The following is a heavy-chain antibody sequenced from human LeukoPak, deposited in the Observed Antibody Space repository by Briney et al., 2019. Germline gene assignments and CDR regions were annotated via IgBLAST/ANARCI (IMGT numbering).Heavy chain of an antibody. CDR3: AKALYGGHDY. D-gene: IGHD4-23*01. CDR1: GYTFTSYY. CDR2: INPSSGKI. V-gene: IGHV1-46*01. Sequence: ASVKVSCKASGYTFTSYYMHWVRQAPGQGLEWMGIINPSSGKINYAQKFQGRVTKTRDTSTSTVYMELSSLRSDDTAVYYCAKALYGGHDYWGQGTLVTVSS. J-gene: IGHJ4*02.